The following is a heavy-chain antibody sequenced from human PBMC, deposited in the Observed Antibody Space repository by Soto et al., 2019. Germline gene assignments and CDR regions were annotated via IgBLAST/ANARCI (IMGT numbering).Heavy chain of an antibody. J-gene: IGHJ4*02. D-gene: IGHD2-15*01. CDR2: ISGSGGST. V-gene: IGHV3-23*01. CDR3: AKDVRYCSGGSCYYIDY. CDR1: GFTFSSYA. Sequence: GGSLRLSCAASGFTFSSYAMSWVRQAPGKGLEWVSAISGSGGSTYYADSVKGRFTISRDNSKNTLYLQMNSLRAEDTAVYYCAKDVRYCSGGSCYYIDYWGQGTLVTVSS.